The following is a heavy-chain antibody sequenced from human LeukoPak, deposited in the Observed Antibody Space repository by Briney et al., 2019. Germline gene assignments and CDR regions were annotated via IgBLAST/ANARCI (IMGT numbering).Heavy chain of an antibody. Sequence: SETLSLTCTVSGGSISSDYWSWIRQPPGKGLEWIGYIYYSGSTNYNPSLKGRVTISVDTSKNQFSLKLSNVTAADTVVCLKTEDLGAYYSSGYYDEVFTYDGMDVWGQGTTVTVS. CDR3: TEDLGAYYSSGYYDEVFTYDGMDV. J-gene: IGHJ6*02. V-gene: IGHV4-59*08. D-gene: IGHD3-22*01. CDR2: IYYSGST. CDR1: GGSISSDY.